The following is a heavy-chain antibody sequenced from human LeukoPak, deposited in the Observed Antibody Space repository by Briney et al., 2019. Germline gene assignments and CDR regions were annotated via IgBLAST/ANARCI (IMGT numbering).Heavy chain of an antibody. CDR1: GFTVSSNY. CDR3: AKTPSSGWYYFDY. D-gene: IGHD6-19*01. CDR2: IYSGGST. J-gene: IGHJ4*02. Sequence: GGSLRLSCAASGFTVSSNYVSWVRQAPGKGLEWVSVIYSGGSTYYADSVKGRFTISRDNSKNTLYLQMNSLRAEDTAVYYCAKTPSSGWYYFDYWGQGTLVTVSS. V-gene: IGHV3-53*01.